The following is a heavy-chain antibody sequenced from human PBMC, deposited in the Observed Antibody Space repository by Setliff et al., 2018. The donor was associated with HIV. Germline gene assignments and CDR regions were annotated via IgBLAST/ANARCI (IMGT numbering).Heavy chain of an antibody. J-gene: IGHJ4*02. Sequence: SETLSLTCTVSGGSISGYHWNWLRQTPEKGLEWIGYIYTSRSTNYNHSLRTRVIISVDTSNQFSLKLSSVTAADAAVYYCARSPSYRSSWEYYFDYWGQGILVTVSS. CDR1: GGSISGYH. CDR3: ARSPSYRSSWEYYFDY. V-gene: IGHV4-4*09. D-gene: IGHD6-13*01. CDR2: IYTSRST.